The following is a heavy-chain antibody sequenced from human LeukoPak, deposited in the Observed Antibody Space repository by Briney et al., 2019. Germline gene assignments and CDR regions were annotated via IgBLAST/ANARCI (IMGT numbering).Heavy chain of an antibody. CDR1: GFTVSSNY. CDR3: ARAAGGYYYYMDV. D-gene: IGHD3-10*01. CDR2: IYSGGST. J-gene: IGHJ6*03. Sequence: GGSLRLSCAASGFTVSSNYMSWVRQAPGKGLEWVSVIYSGGSTYYADSVKGRFTISRDNSKSTLYIQMNSLRAEDTAVYYCARAAGGYYYYMDVWGKGTTVTISS. V-gene: IGHV3-53*01.